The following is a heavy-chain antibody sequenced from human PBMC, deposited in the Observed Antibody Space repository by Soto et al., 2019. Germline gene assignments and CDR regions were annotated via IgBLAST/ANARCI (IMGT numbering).Heavy chain of an antibody. V-gene: IGHV3-23*01. J-gene: IGHJ5*02. CDR3: VWSGTNWLGP. Sequence: HPGGSVRHSCAASGFTFSSYAISWVRQAPGKGLEXVSXXSXXXXXTXXADSVKGRFAISRDTSKNTVYLQMDSLNSEDTGFYYCVWSGTNWLGPWGQGTLVTVSS. CDR2: XSXXXXXT. D-gene: IGHD3-3*01. CDR1: GFTFSSYA.